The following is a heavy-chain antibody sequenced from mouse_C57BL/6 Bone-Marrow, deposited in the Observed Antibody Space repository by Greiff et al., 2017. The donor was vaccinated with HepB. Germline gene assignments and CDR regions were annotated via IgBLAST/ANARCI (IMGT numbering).Heavy chain of an antibody. J-gene: IGHJ4*01. CDR1: GYTFTSYG. Sequence: VQRVESGAELARPGASVKLSCKASGYTFTSYGISWVKQRTGQGLEWIGEIYPRSGNTYYNEKFKGKATLTADKSSSTAYMELRSLTSEDSAVYFCARRNDSAPYAMDYWGQGTSVTVSS. CDR2: IYPRSGNT. V-gene: IGHV1-81*01. CDR3: ARRNDSAPYAMDY.